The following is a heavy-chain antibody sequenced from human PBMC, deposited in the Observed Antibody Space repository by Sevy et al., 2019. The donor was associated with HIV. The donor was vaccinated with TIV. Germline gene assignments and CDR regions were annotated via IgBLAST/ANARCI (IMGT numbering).Heavy chain of an antibody. D-gene: IGHD6-13*01. V-gene: IGHV3-30*02. CDR1: GFTFSSYG. CDR3: AKDLSRAAAGTTDAFDI. Sequence: GGSLRLSCAASGFTFSSYGMHWVRQAPGKGLEWVAFIRYDGSNKYYADSVKGRFTISRDNSKNTLYLQMNSLRAEDTAVYYCAKDLSRAAAGTTDAFDIWGQRTMVTVSS. CDR2: IRYDGSNK. J-gene: IGHJ3*02.